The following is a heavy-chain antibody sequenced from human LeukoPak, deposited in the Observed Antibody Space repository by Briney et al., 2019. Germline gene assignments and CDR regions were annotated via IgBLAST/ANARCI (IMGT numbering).Heavy chain of an antibody. CDR1: GFTFDDYA. V-gene: IGHV3-9*01. D-gene: IGHD6-6*01. J-gene: IGHJ4*02. CDR3: AKDTSASFSSSDY. Sequence: GGSLRLSCAASGFTFDDYAMHWVRQAPGKGLEWVSGISWNSGSIGYADSVKGRFTISRDNAENSLYLQMNSLRAEDTALYYCAKDTSASFSSSDYWGQGTLVTVSS. CDR2: ISWNSGSI.